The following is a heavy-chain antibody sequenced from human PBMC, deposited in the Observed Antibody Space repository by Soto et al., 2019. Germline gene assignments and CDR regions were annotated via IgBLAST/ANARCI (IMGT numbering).Heavy chain of an antibody. CDR2: ISFSSSYT. CDR1: GLTLSNYY. CDR3: ARDGYGLGRWYYLDY. D-gene: IGHD5-18*01. J-gene: IGHJ4*02. Sequence: QVQLVESGGGLVKPGGSLRLSCAASGLTLSNYYMTWVRQAPGKGLEWVSDISFSSSYTYYADSVKGRFTISRDNAKNSQYLQMISLRGVDTAVYYGARDGYGLGRWYYLDYWGQVTLVSVSS. V-gene: IGHV3-11*06.